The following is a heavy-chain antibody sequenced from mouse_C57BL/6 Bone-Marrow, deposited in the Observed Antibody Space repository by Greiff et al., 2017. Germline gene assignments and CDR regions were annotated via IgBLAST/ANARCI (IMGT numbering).Heavy chain of an antibody. CDR1: GFTFSSYG. V-gene: IGHV5-6*01. Sequence: EVQGVESGGDLVKPGGSLKLSCAASGFTFSSYGMSWVRQTPDKRLEWVATISSGGSYTYYPDSVKGRVTITRDNAKNTLYLHMSSLKSEDTAMYYCARHGGHLPFAYWGQGTLVTVSA. CDR3: ARHGGHLPFAY. D-gene: IGHD3-3*01. CDR2: ISSGGSYT. J-gene: IGHJ3*01.